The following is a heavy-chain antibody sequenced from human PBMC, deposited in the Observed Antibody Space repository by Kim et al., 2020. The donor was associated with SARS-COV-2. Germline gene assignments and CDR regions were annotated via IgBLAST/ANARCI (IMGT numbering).Heavy chain of an antibody. J-gene: IGHJ5*02. V-gene: IGHV4-34*01. CDR3: ARDGYYGSGSYPPRVWFDP. D-gene: IGHD3-10*01. CDR2: INHSGST. Sequence: SETLSLTCAVYGGSFSGYYWSWIRQPPGKGLEWIGEINHSGSTNYNPSLKSRVTISVDTSKNQFSLKLSSVTAADTAVYYCARDGYYGSGSYPPRVWFDPWGQGTLVTVSS. CDR1: GGSFSGYY.